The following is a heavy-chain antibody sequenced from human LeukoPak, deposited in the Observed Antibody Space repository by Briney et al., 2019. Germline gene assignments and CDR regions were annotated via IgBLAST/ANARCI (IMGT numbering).Heavy chain of an antibody. CDR2: ITPMFGTA. D-gene: IGHD4-23*01. V-gene: IGHV1-69*13. CDR1: GGTFSSYD. J-gene: IGHJ4*02. CDR3: ARGWLAENTVVTPYNY. Sequence: SVKVSCKASGGTFSSYDISWVRQAPGQGLEWMGGITPMFGTAKYAQKFQGRVAITAVESMSTAYMELSSLRSEDTAVYYCARGWLAENTVVTPYNYWGQGTLVTVSS.